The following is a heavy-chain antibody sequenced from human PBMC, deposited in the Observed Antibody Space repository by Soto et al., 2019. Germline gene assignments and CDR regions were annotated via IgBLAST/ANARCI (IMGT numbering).Heavy chain of an antibody. CDR1: GYTFNSFW. V-gene: IGHV5-51*01. CDR3: VTTRDGTTFFPH. D-gene: IGHD1-7*01. Sequence: PGESLKIYCQGSGYTFNSFWIGWVRQMPGEGLEWMGLMFPWTSDTRYSPSFQGHVSIPVDRSTGTGYLQWNSLKASDTAMYYCVTTRDGTTFFPHWGQGTPVTVSS. CDR2: MFPWTSDT. J-gene: IGHJ4*02.